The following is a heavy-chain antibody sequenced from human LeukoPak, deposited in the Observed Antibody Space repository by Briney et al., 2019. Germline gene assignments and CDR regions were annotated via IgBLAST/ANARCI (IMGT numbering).Heavy chain of an antibody. CDR1: GFTFSSHS. Sequence: GGSLRLSCAACGFTFSSHSMNWVRQAPGKGLEWVSYISSSSRYIYYADSVKGRFTISRDNAKNSLNLQMNSLRAEDTAVYYCAREDSDTSLFDPWGQGTLVTVSS. V-gene: IGHV3-21*01. D-gene: IGHD1-26*01. CDR3: AREDSDTSLFDP. J-gene: IGHJ5*02. CDR2: ISSSSRYI.